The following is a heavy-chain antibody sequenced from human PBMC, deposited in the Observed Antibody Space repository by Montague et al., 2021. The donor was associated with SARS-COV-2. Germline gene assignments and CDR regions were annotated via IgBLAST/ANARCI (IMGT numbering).Heavy chain of an antibody. CDR1: GGSLSGHS. CDR3: ARGGTARSTTFGVVFFPLLDS. D-gene: IGHD3-3*01. Sequence: SETLSPTCAVYGGSLSGHSWSWVRQAPEKGLEWIGDIGHTGSFKYNPSLKSRVTMSIDAAKNQFSLRMTSVTAADTSIYYCARGGTARSTTFGVVFFPLLDSWGQGTLVTVSS. CDR2: IGHTGSF. J-gene: IGHJ4*02. V-gene: IGHV4-34*01.